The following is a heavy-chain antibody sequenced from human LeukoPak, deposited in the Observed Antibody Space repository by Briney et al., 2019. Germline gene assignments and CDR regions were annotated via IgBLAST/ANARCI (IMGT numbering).Heavy chain of an antibody. D-gene: IGHD2-15*01. CDR2: IYYSGST. CDR1: GGSISSYY. V-gene: IGHV4-59*01. J-gene: IGHJ6*04. CDR3: ARLLSVTSGGSCAGYYYYYGMDV. Sequence: PSETLSLTCTVSGGSISSYYWSWIRQPPGKGLEWIGYIYYSGSTNYNPSLKSRVTISVDTSKNQFSLKLSSVTAADTAVYYCARLLSVTSGGSCAGYYYYYGMDVWGKGTTVTVSS.